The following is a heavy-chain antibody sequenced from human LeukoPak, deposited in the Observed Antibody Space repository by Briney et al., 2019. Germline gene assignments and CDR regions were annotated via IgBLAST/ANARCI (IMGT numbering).Heavy chain of an antibody. J-gene: IGHJ5*02. CDR2: INHSGST. D-gene: IGHD3-3*02. CDR3: ARGPTLKPHLHP. CDR1: GGSISSYY. Sequence: SETLSLTCTVSGGSISSYYWSWIRQPPGKGLEWIGEINHSGSTNYNPSLKSRVTISVDTSKNQFSLKLSSVTAADTAVYYCARGPTLKPHLHPWGQGTLVTVSS. V-gene: IGHV4-34*01.